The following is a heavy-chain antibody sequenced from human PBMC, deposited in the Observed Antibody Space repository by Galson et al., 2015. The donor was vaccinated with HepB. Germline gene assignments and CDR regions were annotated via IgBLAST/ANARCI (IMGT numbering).Heavy chain of an antibody. Sequence: SLRLSCAASGFTFDDYIMHWVRQAPGKGLEWVSLISWDGGSTYYADSVKGRFTISRDNSKNTLYLQMNSLRAEDTAVYYCAKDPEYCSGGSCYPSWRFDPWGQGTLVTVSS. CDR2: ISWDGGST. D-gene: IGHD2-15*01. J-gene: IGHJ5*02. V-gene: IGHV3-43*01. CDR1: GFTFDDYI. CDR3: AKDPEYCSGGSCYPSWRFDP.